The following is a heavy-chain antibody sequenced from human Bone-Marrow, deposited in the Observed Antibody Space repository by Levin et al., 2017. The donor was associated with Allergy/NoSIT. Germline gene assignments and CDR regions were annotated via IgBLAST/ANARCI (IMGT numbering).Heavy chain of an antibody. Sequence: QPGGSLRLSCAASGFTFSSYAMSWVRQAPGKGLEWVSGISGSGSSTYYADSVKGRFTISRDNSENTLYLQMNSLRAEDTAVYYCAKAAYGDDYFDCWGLGPLVTVSS. CDR2: ISGSGSST. D-gene: IGHD4-17*01. V-gene: IGHV3-23*01. CDR3: AKAAYGDDYFDC. J-gene: IGHJ4*02. CDR1: GFTFSSYA.